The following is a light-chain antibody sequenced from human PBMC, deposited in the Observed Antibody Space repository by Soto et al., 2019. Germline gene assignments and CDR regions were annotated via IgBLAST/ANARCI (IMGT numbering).Light chain of an antibody. CDR3: QQRSNWSIT. CDR2: GAS. CDR1: QSVSSN. V-gene: IGKV3-11*01. J-gene: IGKJ5*01. Sequence: EIVMTQSPVTLSVSPGERVTLSCRASQSVSSNLAWYQQKPGQAPRLLIYGASTRATGIPARFSGSGSGTDFTLTIRSLEPEDFAVYYCQQRSNWSITFGQGTRLEIK.